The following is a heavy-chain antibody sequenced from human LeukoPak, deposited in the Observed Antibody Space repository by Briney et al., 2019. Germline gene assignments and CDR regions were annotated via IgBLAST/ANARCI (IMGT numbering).Heavy chain of an antibody. D-gene: IGHD6-19*01. V-gene: IGHV3-23*01. CDR1: GFTFSSYA. CDR3: AKSKAVAGTTDY. CDR2: ISGSGGST. Sequence: GGSLRLSCAASGFTFSSYAMSWVRQAPGRGLEWVSAISGSGGSTYYADSVKGRFTISRDNSKNTLYLQMNSLRAEDTAVYYCAKSKAVAGTTDYWGQGTLVTVSS. J-gene: IGHJ4*02.